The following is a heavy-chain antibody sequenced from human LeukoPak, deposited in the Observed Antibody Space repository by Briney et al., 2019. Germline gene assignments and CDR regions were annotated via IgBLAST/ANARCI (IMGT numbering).Heavy chain of an antibody. D-gene: IGHD4-17*01. CDR2: IVVGSGNT. Sequence: SVKVSCKASGFTFTSSAMQWVRQARGQRLEWIGWIVVGSGNTNYAQKLQGRVTMTTDTSTSTAYMELRSLRSDDTAVYYCARYDYDDYIISYWGQGTLVTVSS. CDR1: GFTFTSSA. CDR3: ARYDYDDYIISY. V-gene: IGHV1-58*02. J-gene: IGHJ4*02.